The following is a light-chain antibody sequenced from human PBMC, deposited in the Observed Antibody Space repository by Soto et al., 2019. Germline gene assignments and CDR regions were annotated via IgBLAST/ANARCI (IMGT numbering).Light chain of an antibody. J-gene: IGKJ2*01. Sequence: VVMTQSPLSLPVTLGQPASISCKSSQTFGYRDGNTYLNWIQQRRGQSPRRLIYQVSHRDSGVPDRFSGSGSGTDFTLKISRVEAEDVGVYYCVQGTHWPPFTFGQGTKLEIK. CDR2: QVS. CDR3: VQGTHWPPFT. CDR1: QTFGYRDGNTY. V-gene: IGKV2-30*01.